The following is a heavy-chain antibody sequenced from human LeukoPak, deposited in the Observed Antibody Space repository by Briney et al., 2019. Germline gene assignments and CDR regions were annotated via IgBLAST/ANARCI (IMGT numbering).Heavy chain of an antibody. Sequence: GASVKVSCKASGYTFTGYYMHWVRQAPGQGLEWMGWINPNSGGTNYAQKFQGRVTMTRDTSISTAYMELSRLRSDDTAVYYCARGGPEWELPTNWFDPWGQGTLVTVSS. J-gene: IGHJ5*02. CDR3: ARGGPEWELPTNWFDP. V-gene: IGHV1-2*02. CDR1: GYTFTGYY. D-gene: IGHD1-26*01. CDR2: INPNSGGT.